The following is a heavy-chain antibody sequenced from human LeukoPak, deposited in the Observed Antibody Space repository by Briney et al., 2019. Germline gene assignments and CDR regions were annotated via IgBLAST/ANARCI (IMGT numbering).Heavy chain of an antibody. CDR2: ISAYNGNT. CDR3: ARGIPYYYDSSGHDCAFDI. V-gene: IGHV1-18*01. D-gene: IGHD3-22*01. Sequence: ASVKVSCKASGYTFTSYGISWVRQAPGQGLEWMGWISAYNGNTNYAQKLQGRVTMTTDTSTSTAYMELRSLRSDDTAVYYCARGIPYYYDSSGHDCAFDIWGQGTMVTVSS. CDR1: GYTFTSYG. J-gene: IGHJ3*02.